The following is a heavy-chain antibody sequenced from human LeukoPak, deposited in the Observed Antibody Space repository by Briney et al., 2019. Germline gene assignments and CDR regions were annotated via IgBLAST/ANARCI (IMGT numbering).Heavy chain of an antibody. J-gene: IGHJ4*02. V-gene: IGHV4-61*01. D-gene: IGHD6-13*01. CDR2: IYYSGST. CDR3: ARWAAAWYGDY. CDR1: GGSISSSSYY. Sequence: PSETLSLTCTVSGGSISSSSYYWSWIRQPPGKGLEWIGYIYYSGSTNYNPSLKSRVTISVDTTKNQFSLKLSSVTAADTAVYYCARWAAAWYGDYWGQGTLVTVSS.